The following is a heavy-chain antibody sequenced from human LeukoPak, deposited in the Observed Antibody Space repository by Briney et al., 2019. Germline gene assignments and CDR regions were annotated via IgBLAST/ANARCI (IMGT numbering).Heavy chain of an antibody. CDR1: GVSFSGYY. J-gene: IGHJ3*02. CDR3: VRQIGACAFDS. V-gene: IGHV4-34*01. D-gene: IGHD1-26*01. CDR2: IDIDGHT. Sequence: SETLSLTCAFYGVSFSGYYWSWIRQPPGKGLEWIGEIDIDGHTSANPSLKSRVTISADSSKNQFSLKLRFVTAADTALYYCVRQIGACAFDSWGQGTMLTLSS.